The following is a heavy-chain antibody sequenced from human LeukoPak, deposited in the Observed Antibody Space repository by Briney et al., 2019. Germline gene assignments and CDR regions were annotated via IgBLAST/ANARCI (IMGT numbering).Heavy chain of an antibody. D-gene: IGHD2-21*02. CDR2: VYYSGSA. Sequence: PSETLSLTCTVSGGSISSSNYYWGWIRQPPGMTLEWIGSVYYSGSAFYNPSLKSRVTISVDTSKNLFSLDLGSATAADTAVYYCVRRGSGVTAVADYWGQGTLVTVSS. V-gene: IGHV4-39*02. CDR3: VRRGSGVTAVADY. J-gene: IGHJ4*02. CDR1: GGSISSSNYY.